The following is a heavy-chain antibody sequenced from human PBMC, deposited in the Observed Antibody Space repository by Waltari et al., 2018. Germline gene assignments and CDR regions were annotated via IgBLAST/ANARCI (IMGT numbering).Heavy chain of an antibody. CDR2: IYHSGST. CDR3: ARGGQRGGWFDP. D-gene: IGHD3-16*01. V-gene: IGHV4-30-4*08. J-gene: IGHJ5*02. Sequence: QVQLQESGPGLVKPSQTLSLTCTVSGGSISSGGYYWSWIRQHPGKGLEWIGYIYHSGSTYHNPVLKGRVTISVSKSQDPFSLEPGSVAAAETAVYYRARGGQRGGWFDPWGQGTLVTVSS. CDR1: GGSISSGGYY.